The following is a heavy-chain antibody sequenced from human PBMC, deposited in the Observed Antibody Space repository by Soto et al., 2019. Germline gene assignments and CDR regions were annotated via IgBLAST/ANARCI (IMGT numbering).Heavy chain of an antibody. Sequence: GGSLRLSCAASGFTFSIYAMSWVRQAPGKGLEWVSAISGAGGSTYYADSVKGRFTISRDNSKNTLYLQMNSLRAEDTAVFYCAKYFTMNHGILHWCQATTATDP. CDR1: GFTFSIYA. V-gene: IGHV3-23*01. CDR3: AKYFTMNHGILHWCQATTATDP. J-gene: IGHJ5*02. CDR2: ISGAGGST. D-gene: IGHD2-8*02.